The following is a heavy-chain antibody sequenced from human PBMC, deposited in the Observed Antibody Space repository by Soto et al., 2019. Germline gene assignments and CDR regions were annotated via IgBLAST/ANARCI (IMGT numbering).Heavy chain of an antibody. J-gene: IGHJ4*02. CDR3: ARDPEDLGSGWYLYYFDY. D-gene: IGHD6-19*01. V-gene: IGHV3-74*01. Sequence: GGSLRLSCAASGFTFSSYWMHWVRQAPGKGLVWVSRINSDGSSTSYAGSVKGRFTISRDNAKNTLYLQMNSLRAEDTAVYYCARDPEDLGSGWYLYYFDYWGQGTLVTVSS. CDR2: INSDGSST. CDR1: GFTFSSYW.